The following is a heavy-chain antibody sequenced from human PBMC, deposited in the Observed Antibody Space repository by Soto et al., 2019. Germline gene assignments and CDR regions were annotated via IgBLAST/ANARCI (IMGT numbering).Heavy chain of an antibody. D-gene: IGHD2-8*01. V-gene: IGHV4-39*01. J-gene: IGHJ4*02. CDR3: ASSPPEEGGYCTNGVCWYFDY. CDR2: IYYSGST. CDR1: GGSISSSSYY. Sequence: SETLSLTCTVSGGSISSSSYYWGWIRQPPGKGLEWIGSIYYSGSTYYNPSLKSRVTISVDTSKNQFSLKLSSVTAADTAVYYCASSPPEEGGYCTNGVCWYFDYWGQGTLVTVS.